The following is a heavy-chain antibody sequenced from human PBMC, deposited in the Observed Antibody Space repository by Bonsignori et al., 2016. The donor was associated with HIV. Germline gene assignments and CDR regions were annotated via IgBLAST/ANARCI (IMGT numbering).Heavy chain of an antibody. D-gene: IGHD3-10*01. J-gene: IGHJ4*02. CDR3: AKDTTSYYGTGSYSFDY. V-gene: IGHV3-23*03. CDR1: GFTFSNFA. Sequence: GGSLRLSCAASGFTFSNFAMNWVRQAPGKGLEWVSVIYTDDDDGTFYADSVKGRFTISRDNSKNTLFLQMNSLRAEDTAIYYCAKDTTSYYGTGSYSFDYWGQGTLVTVSS. CDR2: IYTDDDDGT.